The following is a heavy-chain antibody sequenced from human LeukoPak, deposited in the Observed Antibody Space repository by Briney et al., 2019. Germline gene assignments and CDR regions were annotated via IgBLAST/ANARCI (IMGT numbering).Heavy chain of an antibody. CDR2: ILGSGGGT. V-gene: IGHV3-23*01. CDR1: GFTFSTYV. J-gene: IGHJ6*02. D-gene: IGHD3-10*01. Sequence: GSLRLSCAASGFTFSTYVMTWVRQAPGKGLEWVSAILGSGGGTYYADSVKGRFTISRDNSKNTLYLQMNSLRAEDTAVYYCATTPGAYYYYHMDVWGQGTTVTVSS. CDR3: ATTPGAYYYYHMDV.